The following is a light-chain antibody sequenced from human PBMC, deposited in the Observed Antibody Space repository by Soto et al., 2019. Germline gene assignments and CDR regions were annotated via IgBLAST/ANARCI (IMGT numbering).Light chain of an antibody. CDR3: GSWDSSLSAYV. V-gene: IGLV1-51*01. CDR1: SSNIGGNS. Sequence: VLTQPPSVSAAPGQKVTIPCSGSSSNIGGNSVSWYQQLPGTAPKLLIYDDNKRPSGIPDRFSGSKSGTSATLGITGFQTGDEADYYCGSWDSSLSAYVFGTGTKVTVL. CDR2: DDN. J-gene: IGLJ1*01.